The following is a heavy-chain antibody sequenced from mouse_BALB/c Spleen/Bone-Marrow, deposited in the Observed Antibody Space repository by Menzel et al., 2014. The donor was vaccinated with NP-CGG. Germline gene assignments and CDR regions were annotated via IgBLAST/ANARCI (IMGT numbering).Heavy chain of an antibody. Sequence: VQLKESGGGLVKPGGSLKLSCAASGFTLSDYYMYWVRQTPEKRLEWVATISNGGSYTYYPDSVKGRFTISRDNAKNNLYLQMSSLKSEDTAMYYCARDSLYYYGSSYGYFDVWGAGTTVTVSS. V-gene: IGHV5-4*02. CDR2: ISNGGSYT. CDR1: GFTLSDYY. J-gene: IGHJ1*01. CDR3: ARDSLYYYGSSYGYFDV. D-gene: IGHD1-1*01.